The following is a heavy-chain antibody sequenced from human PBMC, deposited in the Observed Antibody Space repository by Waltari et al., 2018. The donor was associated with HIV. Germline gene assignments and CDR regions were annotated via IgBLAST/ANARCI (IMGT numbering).Heavy chain of an antibody. Sequence: VHLLESGGGLVQPGGPLRLCCEASGFSFGSYALGWVRPAPGKGLEWVSASSGTGGTGYYADSVRGRFTISRDNAKNTLFLQMDSLRADDTAVYYCAKVYYYDSSTYFLKVPHYDYWGQGTLVTVSS. CDR3: AKVYYYDSSTYFLKVPHYDY. D-gene: IGHD3-22*01. CDR2: SSGTGGTG. CDR1: GFSFGSYA. J-gene: IGHJ4*02. V-gene: IGHV3-23*01.